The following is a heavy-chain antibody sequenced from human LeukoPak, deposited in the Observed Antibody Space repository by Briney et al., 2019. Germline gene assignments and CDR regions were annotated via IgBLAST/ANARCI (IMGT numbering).Heavy chain of an antibody. CDR2: IYSGGGT. J-gene: IGHJ5*01. D-gene: IGHD6-13*01. Sequence: PGGSLRLSCAASGFTVSNKYMDWVRQAPGKGLEWVSVIYSGGGTYYADSVKGRFTISRDTSKNTLCLQMNSLRAEDTAMYYCARGGIAESFDSWGQGTLVMVSS. CDR1: GFTVSNKY. CDR3: ARGGIAESFDS. V-gene: IGHV3-66*01.